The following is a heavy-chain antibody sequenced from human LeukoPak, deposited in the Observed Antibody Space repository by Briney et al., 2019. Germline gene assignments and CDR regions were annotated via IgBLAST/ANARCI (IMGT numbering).Heavy chain of an antibody. Sequence: GGSLRLSCAASGFTFSNYALHWVRQAPGKGLEYVSAISSNGDATFYANSVKGRFTISRDNSKNTLYLQMGSLRAEDMAVFYCVRVGNYREFDYWGQGTLVTVSS. J-gene: IGHJ4*02. CDR2: ISSNGDAT. D-gene: IGHD1-7*01. V-gene: IGHV3-64*01. CDR3: VRVGNYREFDY. CDR1: GFTFSNYA.